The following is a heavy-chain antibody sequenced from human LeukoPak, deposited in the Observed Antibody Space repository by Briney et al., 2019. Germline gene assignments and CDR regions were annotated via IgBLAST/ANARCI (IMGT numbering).Heavy chain of an antibody. CDR1: SGSISYFY. CDR2: IHYTGST. D-gene: IGHD2-2*01. Sequence: SETLSLTCTVSSGSISYFYWNWIRQPPGKGLEWIGYIHYTGSTNYNPSLKSRVTISVDTSKNQFSLKLSSVTAADTAVYYCARQSCSSTSCYVAYGMDVWGQGTTVTVSS. V-gene: IGHV4-59*08. J-gene: IGHJ6*02. CDR3: ARQSCSSTSCYVAYGMDV.